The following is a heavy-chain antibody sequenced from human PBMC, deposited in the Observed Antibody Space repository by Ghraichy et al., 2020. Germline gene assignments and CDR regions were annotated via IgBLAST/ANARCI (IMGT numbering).Heavy chain of an antibody. J-gene: IGHJ4*02. D-gene: IGHD4-11*01. Sequence: GGSLRLSCAASGFTFSSYSMNWVSQAPGRGLEWVSSISSRSDYIYYADSLKGRFTVSRDNADNSLFLQMNSLRAEDTAVYYCATTADYLYFDYWGQGTLVTVST. CDR2: ISSRSDYI. V-gene: IGHV3-21*01. CDR3: ATTADYLYFDY. CDR1: GFTFSSYS.